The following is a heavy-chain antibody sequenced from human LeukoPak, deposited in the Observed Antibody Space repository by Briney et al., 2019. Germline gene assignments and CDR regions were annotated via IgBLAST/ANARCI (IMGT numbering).Heavy chain of an antibody. V-gene: IGHV4-4*07. D-gene: IGHD1-26*01. CDR3: ARLEGSGATDY. CDR2: FSISGTT. CDR1: GGSISSSY. J-gene: IGHJ4*02. Sequence: SESLSLTCTVSGGSISSSYWSWIRQPAGKGLEWIGRFSISGTTNYNPSLRSRVSISVDKSKNQFSLNLSSVTAADTAVYYCARLEGSGATDYWGQGTLVTVSS.